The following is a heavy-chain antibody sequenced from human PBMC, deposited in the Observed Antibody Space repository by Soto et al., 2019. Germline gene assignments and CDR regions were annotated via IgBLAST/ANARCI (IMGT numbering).Heavy chain of an antibody. Sequence: ASVKVSCKASGYIFTGNYVHWVRQAPGQGLEWMGWINPNSGGTNYAQKFQGRVTMTRDTSISTAYMELSRVRSDDTAVYYCARGNYGGKGYDYWGQGTLVTVSS. CDR2: INPNSGGT. CDR1: GYIFTGNY. D-gene: IGHD4-17*01. V-gene: IGHV1-2*02. CDR3: ARGNYGGKGYDY. J-gene: IGHJ4*02.